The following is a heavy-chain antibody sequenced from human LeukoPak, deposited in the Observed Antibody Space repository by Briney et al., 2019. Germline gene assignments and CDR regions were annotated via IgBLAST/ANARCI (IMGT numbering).Heavy chain of an antibody. CDR3: ARDRGGGYNGLGHYYYGMDV. D-gene: IGHD5-24*01. Sequence: GSLRLSCAASGFTFSTYAMHWVRQAPGKGLEWVAVISYDGSNKYYADSVKGRFTISRDNSKNTLYLQMNSLRAEDTAVYYCARDRGGGYNGLGHYYYGMDVWGQGTTVTVSS. V-gene: IGHV3-30-3*01. CDR1: GFTFSTYA. CDR2: ISYDGSNK. J-gene: IGHJ6*02.